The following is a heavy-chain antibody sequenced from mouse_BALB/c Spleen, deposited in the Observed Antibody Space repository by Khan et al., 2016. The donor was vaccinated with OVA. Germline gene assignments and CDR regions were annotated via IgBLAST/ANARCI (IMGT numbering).Heavy chain of an antibody. V-gene: IGHV14-1*02. D-gene: IGHD2-3*01. J-gene: IGHJ3*01. CDR2: IDPENGDT. Sequence: EVELVESGAELVRPGALVKLSCKASGFNIKDYYMHWVKQRPGQGLVWIGRIDPENGDTIYDPKFQGKASITSDTSSNTAYLQLSSLTSEDTAVYYCARDGYSPWFAYWGQGTLVSVSA. CDR3: ARDGYSPWFAY. CDR1: GFNIKDYY.